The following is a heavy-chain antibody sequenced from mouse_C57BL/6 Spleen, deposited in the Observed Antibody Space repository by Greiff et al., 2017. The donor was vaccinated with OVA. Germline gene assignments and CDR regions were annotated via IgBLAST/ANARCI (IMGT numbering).Heavy chain of an antibody. J-gene: IGHJ4*01. D-gene: IGHD2-5*01. CDR3: ARESYYSNYRAIDY. V-gene: IGHV1-19*01. Sequence: EVQLVESGPVLVKPGASVKMSCKASGYTFTDYYMNWVKQSHGKSLEWIGVINPYNGGTSYNQKFKGKATLTVDKSSSTAYMELNSLTSEDSAVYYCARESYYSNYRAIDYWGQGTSVTVSS. CDR2: INPYNGGT. CDR1: GYTFTDYY.